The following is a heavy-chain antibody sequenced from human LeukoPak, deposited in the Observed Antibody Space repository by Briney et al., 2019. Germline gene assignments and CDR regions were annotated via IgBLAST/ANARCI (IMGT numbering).Heavy chain of an antibody. V-gene: IGHV3-66*01. CDR1: GFTVSSNY. Sequence: GGSLRLSCAASGFTVSSNYMSWVRQAPGKGLEWVSVIYSGGSTYYADSVKGRFTISRDNSKNTLYLQMNSLRAEDTAVYYCARSKRYCSGGSCYRFYFDYWGQGTLVTVSS. CDR3: ARSKRYCSGGSCYRFYFDY. D-gene: IGHD2-15*01. J-gene: IGHJ4*02. CDR2: IYSGGST.